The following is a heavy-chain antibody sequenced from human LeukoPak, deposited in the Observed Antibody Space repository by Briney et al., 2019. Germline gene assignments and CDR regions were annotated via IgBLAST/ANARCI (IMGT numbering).Heavy chain of an antibody. CDR2: IVVGSGNT. Sequence: SAMVSCKASGFTFSNSAVQWVRQARGQRLEWIGWIVVGSGNTNYAQKFQERVTITRDMSTSTAYMELSSLRSEDTAVYYCAVDVIYESDWGQGTLVTVSS. CDR3: AVDVIYESD. V-gene: IGHV1-58*01. CDR1: GFTFSNSA. J-gene: IGHJ4*02. D-gene: IGHD2/OR15-2a*01.